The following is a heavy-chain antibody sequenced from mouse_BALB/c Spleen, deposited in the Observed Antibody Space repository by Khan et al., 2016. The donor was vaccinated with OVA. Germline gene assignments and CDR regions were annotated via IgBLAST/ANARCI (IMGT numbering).Heavy chain of an antibody. CDR1: GYTFTRYW. V-gene: IGHV1-87*01. CDR3: ASHDGRYFDY. J-gene: IGHJ2*01. D-gene: IGHD1-1*02. CDR2: IYPGDGDT. Sequence: QVQLQQSGAELARPGASVKLSCKASGYTFTRYWIQWVKERPGQGLEWIGAIYPGDGDTRYTQKFTGKATMTADKSSSTAYMQLSSLASEDSAVYYWASHDGRYFDYWGQGTTLTVSS.